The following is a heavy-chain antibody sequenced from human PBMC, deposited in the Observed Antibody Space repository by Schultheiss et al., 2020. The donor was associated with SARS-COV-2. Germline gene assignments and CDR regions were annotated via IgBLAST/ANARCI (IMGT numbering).Heavy chain of an antibody. Sequence: GGSLRLSCAVSGFTFSSYGMSWVRQPPGKGLEWVSYISSSGSTIYYADSVKGRFTISRDNSKNTLYLQMNSLRAEDTAVYYCARDDPSIAAARFGYWGQGTLVTVSS. CDR2: ISSSGSTI. D-gene: IGHD6-13*01. J-gene: IGHJ4*02. CDR3: ARDDPSIAAARFGY. CDR1: GFTFSSYG. V-gene: IGHV3-48*01.